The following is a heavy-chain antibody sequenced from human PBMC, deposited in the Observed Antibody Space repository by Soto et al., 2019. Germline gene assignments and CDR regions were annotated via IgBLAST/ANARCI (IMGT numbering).Heavy chain of an antibody. CDR1: GFTFSSYG. Sequence: QVQLVESGGGVVQPGRSLRLSCAASGFTFSSYGMHWVRQAPGKGLEWVAVISYDGSNKYYADSVKGRFTISRDNSKNTLYLQMNGLGAEDTAVYYCAPWFGGFDYWGQGTLVTVSS. J-gene: IGHJ4*02. CDR2: ISYDGSNK. CDR3: APWFGGFDY. D-gene: IGHD3-10*01. V-gene: IGHV3-30*03.